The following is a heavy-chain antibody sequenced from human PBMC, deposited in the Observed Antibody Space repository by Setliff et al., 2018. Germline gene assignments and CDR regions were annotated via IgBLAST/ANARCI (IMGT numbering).Heavy chain of an antibody. Sequence: GGSLRLSCAASGFTLRNYGMHWVRRAPGKGLEWVARIWYDGTNEKDVDSVKGRFTISRDNSKNTLYLQMNSLRAEETAIYYCARDFHLGIGDGFDLWGQGTMVTVSS. J-gene: IGHJ3*01. CDR3: ARDFHLGIGDGFDL. CDR1: GFTLRNYG. CDR2: IWYDGTNE. V-gene: IGHV3-33*01. D-gene: IGHD7-27*01.